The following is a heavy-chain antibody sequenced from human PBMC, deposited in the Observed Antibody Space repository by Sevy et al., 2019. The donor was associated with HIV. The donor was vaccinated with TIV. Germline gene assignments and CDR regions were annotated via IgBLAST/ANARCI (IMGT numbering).Heavy chain of an antibody. V-gene: IGHV3-30*18. CDR3: AKGPYGGNDFEH. Sequence: GGSLRLSCAASRFVFSNHGMHWVRQAPGKGLEWVAVTLYDGSYKNYWDSVKGRVTISRDNSKNTLYLQMDSLRPEVTAVYYCAKGPYGGNDFEHWGQGTLVTVSS. CDR2: TLYDGSYK. CDR1: RFVFSNHG. J-gene: IGHJ4*02. D-gene: IGHD4-17*01.